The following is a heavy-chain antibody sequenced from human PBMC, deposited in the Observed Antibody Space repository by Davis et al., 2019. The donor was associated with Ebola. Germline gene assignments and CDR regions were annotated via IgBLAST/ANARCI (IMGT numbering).Heavy chain of an antibody. J-gene: IGHJ4*02. CDR1: GYTFTSYG. D-gene: IGHD1-26*01. V-gene: IGHV1-18*01. CDR3: ARDSSGIVGATDFDS. Sequence: ASVKVSCKASGYTFTSYGISWVRQAPGQGLEWMGWISAYNGNTNYAQKLQGRVTMTRNTSISTAYMELNSLRSEDTAVYYCARDSSGIVGATDFDSWGQGTLVTVSS. CDR2: ISAYNGNT.